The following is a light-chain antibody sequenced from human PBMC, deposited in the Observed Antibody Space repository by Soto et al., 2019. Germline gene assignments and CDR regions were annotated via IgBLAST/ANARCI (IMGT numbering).Light chain of an antibody. J-gene: IGLJ1*01. CDR2: EVS. CDR3: SSFTITSTLFV. V-gene: IGLV2-14*01. Sequence: QSALTQPASVSGSPGQSITISCAGTSRDIGGYNYVSWYQQHPGKAPKVMIYEVSNRPSDISTRFSGSKSGNTASLTISGLQAEDEADYYCSSFTITSTLFVFGTGTKLTVL. CDR1: SRDIGGYNY.